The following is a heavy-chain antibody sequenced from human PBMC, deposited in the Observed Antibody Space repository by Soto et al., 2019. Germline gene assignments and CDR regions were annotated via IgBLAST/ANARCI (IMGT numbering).Heavy chain of an antibody. CDR1: GGSFSGYY. CDR3: SRTYGDYAFDY. D-gene: IGHD4-17*01. CDR2: INHSGST. J-gene: IGHJ4*02. Sequence: QVQLQQWGAGLLKPSETLSLTCAVYGGSFSGYYWSWIRQPPGKGLEWIGEINHSGSTNYNPSLKSRVTISVDTSKNQFSLKLSSVTAADTAVYYCSRTYGDYAFDYWGQGTLVTVSS. V-gene: IGHV4-34*01.